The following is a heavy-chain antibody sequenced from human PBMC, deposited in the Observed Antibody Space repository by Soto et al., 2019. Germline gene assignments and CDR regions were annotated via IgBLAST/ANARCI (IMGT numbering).Heavy chain of an antibody. CDR1: GFTFTDYY. D-gene: IGHD5-12*01. CDR3: ARERAPDIRFDS. V-gene: IGHV3-11*01. J-gene: IGHJ5*01. Sequence: QVQLVESGGGLVKPGGSLRLSCAASGFTFTDYYMSWIRQIPGKGLVWISYIRVRRDVIHYIDSVKGRFTISRDNAKNSVFLQMDSLRVEDSAIYYCARERAPDIRFDSWGQGTLVTVSS. CDR2: IRVRRDVI.